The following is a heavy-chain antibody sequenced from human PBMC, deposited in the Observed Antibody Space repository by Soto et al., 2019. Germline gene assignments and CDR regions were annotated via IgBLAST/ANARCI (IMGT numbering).Heavy chain of an antibody. J-gene: IGHJ6*02. V-gene: IGHV3-23*01. D-gene: IGHD3-9*01. Sequence: HPGGSLRLSCAASGFTFSSYSMNWVRQAPGKGLEWVSAISGSGSSTYYADSVKGRFTISRDNSKNTLYLQMDSLRAEDTAVYYCAKDRVGYFDWLFPYGMDVWGQGTTVTVSS. CDR1: GFTFSSYS. CDR2: ISGSGSST. CDR3: AKDRVGYFDWLFPYGMDV.